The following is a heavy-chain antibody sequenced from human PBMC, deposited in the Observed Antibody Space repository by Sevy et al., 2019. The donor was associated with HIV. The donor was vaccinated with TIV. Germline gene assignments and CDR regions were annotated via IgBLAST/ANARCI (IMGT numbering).Heavy chain of an antibody. V-gene: IGHV3-74*01. D-gene: IGHD3-22*01. CDR2: INSDGSSP. J-gene: IGHJ6*02. Sequence: GGSLRLSCAASGFTFSSYWMHWVRQAPGKGLVWVSRINSDGSSPSYAHSVKGRLTISRDNAKNTRYLQMNSLRAEDTAVYYCARDRVYYDSSGYSDSYYYYGMDVWGQGTTVTVSS. CDR1: GFTFSSYW. CDR3: ARDRVYYDSSGYSDSYYYYGMDV.